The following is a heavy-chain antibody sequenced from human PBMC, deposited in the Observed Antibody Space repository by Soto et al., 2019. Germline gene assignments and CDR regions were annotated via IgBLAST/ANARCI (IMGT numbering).Heavy chain of an antibody. CDR2: ISGSGGST. D-gene: IGHD3-22*01. V-gene: IGHV3-23*01. Sequence: EVQLLESGGGLVQPGGSLRLSCAASGFTFSSYAMSWVRQAPGKGLEWVSAISGSGGSTYYADSVKGRFTISRDNSKNTLYLQMNSLRAEDTAVYYCAIASGYPYYFDYWGQGTLVTVSS. CDR3: AIASGYPYYFDY. CDR1: GFTFSSYA. J-gene: IGHJ4*02.